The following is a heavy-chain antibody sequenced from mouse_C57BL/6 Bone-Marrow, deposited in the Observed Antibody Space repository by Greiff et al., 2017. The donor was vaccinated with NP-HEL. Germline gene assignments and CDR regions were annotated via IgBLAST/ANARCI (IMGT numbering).Heavy chain of an antibody. J-gene: IGHJ4*01. CDR2: IYPGNSDT. D-gene: IGHD2-1*01. CDR3: TYGNYYYAMDY. CDR1: GYTFTSYW. V-gene: IGHV1-5*01. Sequence: EVQLQQSGTVLARPGASVKMSCKTSGYTFTSYWMHWVKQRPGQGLEWIGAIYPGNSDTSYNHKFKGKAKLTAVTSASTAYMELSSLTNEDSAIYYCTYGNYYYAMDYWGQGTSVTVSA.